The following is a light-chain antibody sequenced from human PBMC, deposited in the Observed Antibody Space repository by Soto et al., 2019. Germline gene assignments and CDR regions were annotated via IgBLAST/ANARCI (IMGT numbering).Light chain of an antibody. Sequence: QSVLTQPRSVSGSPGQSVTISCTGTSSDVGGYNYVSWYQQHPGKAPKVMIYDVSERPSGVPDRFSGSKSGNTASLTISGLQDEDEADYYCCSYAGSTRYVLGAGTKLTVL. CDR3: CSYAGSTRYV. J-gene: IGLJ1*01. CDR1: SSDVGGYNY. V-gene: IGLV2-11*01. CDR2: DVS.